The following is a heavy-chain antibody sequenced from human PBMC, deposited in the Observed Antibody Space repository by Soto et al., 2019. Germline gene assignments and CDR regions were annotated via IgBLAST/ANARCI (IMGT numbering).Heavy chain of an antibody. CDR2: IIPVFQTA. Sequence: QEQLVQSGAEVKKPGSSVKVSCKASGGLFSSYPISWVRQVPGQGLEWMGGIIPVFQTAYYTQRFQGRVTITADESTITAYMALSILRSEGTAIYYCARGGSGYTWFNEFWGQGTLVTVSS. CDR1: GGLFSSYP. V-gene: IGHV1-69*01. J-gene: IGHJ4*02. D-gene: IGHD3-22*01. CDR3: ARGGSGYTWFNEF.